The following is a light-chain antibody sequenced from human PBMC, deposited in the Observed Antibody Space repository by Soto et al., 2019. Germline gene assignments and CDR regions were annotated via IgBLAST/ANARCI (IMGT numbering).Light chain of an antibody. J-gene: IGKJ1*01. Sequence: EIVLTQSPGTLSLSAGERATLSCRASQSVSSSYLAWYQQKPGQAPRLLIYGASSRATGIPDRFSGSGSGTDFTLTISSLQPEDVATYYCQKYNTAPLTFGQGTKVDIK. CDR2: GAS. V-gene: IGKV3-20*01. CDR3: QKYNTAPLT. CDR1: QSVSSSY.